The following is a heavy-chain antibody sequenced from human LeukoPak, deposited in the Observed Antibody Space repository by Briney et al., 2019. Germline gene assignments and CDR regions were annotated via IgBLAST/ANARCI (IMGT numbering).Heavy chain of an antibody. CDR3: ARGGETNNWYPGYFDY. Sequence: GGSLTLSCAASGFTFSNYWMHWVRQAPGKGPVWVSRIKSDGSSTSYADSVQGRFTIFRDNGKNTLYLQMDSLGAEATAVYYCARGGETNNWYPGYFDYWGQGALVTVSS. D-gene: IGHD1-1*01. J-gene: IGHJ4*02. V-gene: IGHV3-74*01. CDR2: IKSDGSST. CDR1: GFTFSNYW.